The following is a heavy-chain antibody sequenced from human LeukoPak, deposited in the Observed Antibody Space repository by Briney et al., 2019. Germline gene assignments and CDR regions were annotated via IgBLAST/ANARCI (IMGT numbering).Heavy chain of an antibody. Sequence: GGPLRLSCAASGFTFSSYAMSWVRQAPGKGLEWVSAISGSGGSTYYADSVKGRFTISRDNSKNTLYLQMNSLRAEDTAVYYCAKAPGDFFNFDYWGQGTLVTVSS. V-gene: IGHV3-23*01. CDR3: AKAPGDFFNFDY. CDR2: ISGSGGST. J-gene: IGHJ4*02. CDR1: GFTFSSYA. D-gene: IGHD1-14*01.